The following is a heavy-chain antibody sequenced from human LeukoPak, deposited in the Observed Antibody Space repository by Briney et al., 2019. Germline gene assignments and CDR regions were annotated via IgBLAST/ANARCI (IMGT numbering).Heavy chain of an antibody. D-gene: IGHD3-22*01. J-gene: IGHJ3*02. CDR3: ASGMIVVVQDAFDI. Sequence: GGSLRLSCAASGFTFSSYSMNWVRQAPGKGLEWVSHISSSSSTIYYADSVKGRFTISRDDSKNSLYLQMNSLRAEDTAVYYCASGMIVVVQDAFDIWGQGTMVTVSS. V-gene: IGHV3-48*04. CDR2: ISSSSSTI. CDR1: GFTFSSYS.